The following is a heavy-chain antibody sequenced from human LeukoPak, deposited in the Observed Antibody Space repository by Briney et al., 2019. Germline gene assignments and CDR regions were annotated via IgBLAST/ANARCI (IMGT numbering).Heavy chain of an antibody. D-gene: IGHD2-2*01. CDR1: GFTFSSYW. V-gene: IGHV3-74*01. Sequence: GGSLRLSCAASGFTFSSYWMHWVRQAPGKGLVWVSRINSDGSSTSYADSVKGRFTISRDNAKNTLYLQMNSLRTEDTAVYYCARRGIVVVPAAGVRYYYYYMDVWGKGTTVTVSS. CDR3: ARRGIVVVPAAGVRYYYYYMDV. J-gene: IGHJ6*03. CDR2: INSDGSST.